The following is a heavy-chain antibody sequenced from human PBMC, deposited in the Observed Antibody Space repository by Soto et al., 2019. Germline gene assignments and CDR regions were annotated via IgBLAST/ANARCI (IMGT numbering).Heavy chain of an antibody. CDR3: ARDRSGYPQGYYYFYGADV. J-gene: IGHJ6*02. V-gene: IGHV3-30*03. D-gene: IGHD3-3*01. Sequence: PGESLKISCEASGFTFSNYGMHWVRQAPGKGLEWVAVISYHGSNTYYADSVKGRFTISRDNSKNMLYLQVSSLRPEDTAVYYCARDRSGYPQGYYYFYGADVWGQGTTVTVSS. CDR1: GFTFSNYG. CDR2: ISYHGSNT.